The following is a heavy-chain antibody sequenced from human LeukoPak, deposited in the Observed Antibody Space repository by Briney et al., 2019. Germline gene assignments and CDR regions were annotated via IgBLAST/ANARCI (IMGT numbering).Heavy chain of an antibody. J-gene: IGHJ4*02. V-gene: IGHV4-59*08. CDR2: LYYSGST. CDR3: AGGGGARRPFDY. D-gene: IGHD1-26*01. Sequence: SETLSLTCTVSGGSISSYYWSWIRQPPGKGLEWIGYLYYSGSTNYNPSLKSRVTISIDTSKTQFSLRLSSVTAADTAVYYCAGGGGARRPFDYWGQGTLVTVSS. CDR1: GGSISSYY.